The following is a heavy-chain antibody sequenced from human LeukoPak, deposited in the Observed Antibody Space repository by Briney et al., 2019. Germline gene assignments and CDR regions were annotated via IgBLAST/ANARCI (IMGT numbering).Heavy chain of an antibody. D-gene: IGHD3-3*02. CDR1: GFTIGTAW. Sequence: GGSLRLSCVSSGFTIGTAWMSWVRQAPGKGLEWLGHIKSEGEGATTDYAAPAKGRFAISRDDSKNMIYLQMSSLKIDDTAIYYCIAHFPYFYGFDVWGKGTTDTVSS. CDR2: IKSEGEGATT. CDR3: IAHFPYFYGFDV. J-gene: IGHJ6*04. V-gene: IGHV3-15*01.